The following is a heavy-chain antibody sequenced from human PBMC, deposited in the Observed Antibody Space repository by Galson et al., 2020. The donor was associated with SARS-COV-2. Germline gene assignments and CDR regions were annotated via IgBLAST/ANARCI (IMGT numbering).Heavy chain of an antibody. V-gene: IGHV1-2*02. CDR1: GYTFTGYY. J-gene: IGHJ6*02. D-gene: IGHD2-2*01. CDR2: INPNSGAT. Sequence: ASVKVSCKASGYTFTGYYMHWVRQAPGQGLEWMGWINPNSGATSYAQKVQGRVTMTRDTSINTAYMELSRLRSDDTAVYYCATFCGSTTCHSRPRYYFYGMDVWGQGTTVTVSS. CDR3: ATFCGSTTCHSRPRYYFYGMDV.